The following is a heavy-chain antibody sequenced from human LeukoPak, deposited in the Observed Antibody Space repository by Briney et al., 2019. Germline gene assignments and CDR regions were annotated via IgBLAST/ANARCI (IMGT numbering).Heavy chain of an antibody. J-gene: IGHJ6*02. CDR3: ARCYDIDV. CDR1: GGSISNYY. Sequence: SETLSLTCTVSGGSISNYYWSWVRQPPGKAMEWVGYIYYTGTTKYNPSLESRATISLDTSKNQFSLKLTSVTAADTALFFCARCYDIDVWGQGTTVTVSS. CDR2: IYYTGTT. V-gene: IGHV4-59*01.